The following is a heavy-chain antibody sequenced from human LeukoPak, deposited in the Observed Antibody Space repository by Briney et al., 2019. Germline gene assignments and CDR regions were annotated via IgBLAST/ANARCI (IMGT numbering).Heavy chain of an antibody. CDR3: ARDYSQQLVWLDWFDP. CDR1: GGCFSGYY. J-gene: IGHJ5*02. V-gene: IGHV4-34*01. Sequence: SETLSLTCAVYGGCFSGYYWSWLRQPPGKGLEGVGEINYSGRTNYNPSLKSRITISVDTSKNQFSLKLSSVTAADTAVYYCARDYSQQLVWLDWFDPWGQGTLVTVSS. D-gene: IGHD6-13*01. CDR2: INYSGRT.